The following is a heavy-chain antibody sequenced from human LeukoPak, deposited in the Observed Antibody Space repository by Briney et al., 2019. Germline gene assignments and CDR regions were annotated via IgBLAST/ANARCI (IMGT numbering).Heavy chain of an antibody. CDR2: ISTSSTYT. D-gene: IGHD2-2*01. V-gene: IGHV3-11*06. CDR3: ARAQVVPAATYYYYYGMDV. CDR1: GFTFSDYY. J-gene: IGHJ6*04. Sequence: KPGGSLRLSCAASGFTFSDYYMNWIRLAPGKGLEWVSSISTSSTYTNYADSVRGRFTISRDNANNSLYLQMNSLRAEDTAVHYCARAQVVPAATYYYYYGMDVWGKGTTVTVSS.